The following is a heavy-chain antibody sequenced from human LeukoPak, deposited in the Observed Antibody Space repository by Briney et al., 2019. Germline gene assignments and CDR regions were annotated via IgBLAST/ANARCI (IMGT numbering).Heavy chain of an antibody. V-gene: IGHV4-34*01. CDR1: GGSFSGYY. CDR3: ARGRGGSCSLPY. Sequence: SETLSLTCAVYGGSFSGYYWSWIRQPPGKGLEWIGEINHSGSTNYNPSLKSRVTISVDTSKNQFSLKLSSVTAADTAVYYCARGRGGSCSLPYWGQGTLVTVSS. D-gene: IGHD2-15*01. J-gene: IGHJ4*02. CDR2: INHSGST.